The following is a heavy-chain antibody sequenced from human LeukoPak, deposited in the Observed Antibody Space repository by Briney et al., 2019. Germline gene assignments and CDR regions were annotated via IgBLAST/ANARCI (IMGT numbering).Heavy chain of an antibody. CDR1: GYSLSSGYY. Sequence: SETLSLTCTVSGYSLSSGYYSGWIRQPPGKGLEWIGSIYHSGSTYYNPSLTSRVTISVDTSKNRISLHLSSATATDTAGYYCARGHQGIAVANQPFGYWGQGTLVTVSS. CDR3: ARGHQGIAVANQPFGY. D-gene: IGHD6-19*01. J-gene: IGHJ4*02. CDR2: IYHSGST. V-gene: IGHV4-38-2*02.